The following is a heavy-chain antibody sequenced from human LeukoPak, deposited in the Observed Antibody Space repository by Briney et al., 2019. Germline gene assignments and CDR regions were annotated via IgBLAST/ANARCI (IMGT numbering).Heavy chain of an antibody. J-gene: IGHJ4*02. CDR2: IYSGGST. Sequence: GGSLRLSCAASGFTFSSYSMNWVRQAPGKGLEWVSVIYSGGSTYYADSVKGRFTISRDNSKNTLFLQMNSLRAEDTAVYYCARDQGRGYSYGTSPTFDYWGQGTLVTVSS. D-gene: IGHD5-18*01. CDR3: ARDQGRGYSYGTSPTFDY. CDR1: GFTFSSYS. V-gene: IGHV3-66*01.